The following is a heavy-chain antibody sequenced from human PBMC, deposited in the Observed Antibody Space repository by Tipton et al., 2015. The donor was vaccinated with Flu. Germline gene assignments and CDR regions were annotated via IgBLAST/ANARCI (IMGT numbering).Heavy chain of an antibody. CDR3: ARRTTVILDAFDI. CDR2: IYYSGST. V-gene: IGHV4-39*01. J-gene: IGHJ3*02. Sequence: TLSLTCTISGGSISSSTYYWGWIRQPPGKGLEWIGSIYYSGSTNYNPSLKSRVAISADTSKRQFSLKLTSVTAADTALYYCARRTTVILDAFDIWGQGTVVTVSS. CDR1: GGSISSSTYY. D-gene: IGHD4-17*01.